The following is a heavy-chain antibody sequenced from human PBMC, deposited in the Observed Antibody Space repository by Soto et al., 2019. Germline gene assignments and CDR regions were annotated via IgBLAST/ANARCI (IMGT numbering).Heavy chain of an antibody. CDR3: ARDFIVGSPDYLGY. D-gene: IGHD1-26*01. J-gene: IGHJ4*02. V-gene: IGHV3-30*04. CDR2: ISYDGRVK. Sequence: QVQLVESGGGVVQPGRSLSLSCAASGFTFSDYPMHWVRQAPGKGLEWVAVISYDGRVKYYVDSVKGRFTISRDDSKNTLYLQMNSLRVDVTAVYYCARDFIVGSPDYLGYWGQGTLVTVSS. CDR1: GFTFSDYP.